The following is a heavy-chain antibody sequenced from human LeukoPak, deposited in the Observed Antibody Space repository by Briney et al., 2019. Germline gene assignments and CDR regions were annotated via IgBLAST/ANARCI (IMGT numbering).Heavy chain of an antibody. CDR1: GFTFSSYG. CDR3: AKDRIVDYFDY. Sequence: GGSLRLSCAASGFTFSSYGMHWVRQAPGKGLEWVAVISYDGSNKYYADSAKGRFTISRDNSKNTLYLQMNSLRAEDTAVYYCAKDRIVDYFDYWGQGTLVTVSS. CDR2: ISYDGSNK. J-gene: IGHJ4*02. V-gene: IGHV3-30*18. D-gene: IGHD1-26*01.